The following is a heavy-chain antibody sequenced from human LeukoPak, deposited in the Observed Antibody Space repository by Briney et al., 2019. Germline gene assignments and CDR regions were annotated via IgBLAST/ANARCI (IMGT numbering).Heavy chain of an antibody. CDR2: MNPNSGNT. CDR3: ARYDLGYCSSTSCSSDGMDV. J-gene: IGHJ6*02. Sequence: ASVKVSCKASGGTFSSYAISWVRQATGQGLEWMGWMNPNSGNTGYAQKFQGRVTMTRNTSISTAYMELSSLRSEDTAVYYCARYDLGYCSSTSCSSDGMDVWGQGTTVTVSS. D-gene: IGHD2-2*01. CDR1: GGTFSSYA. V-gene: IGHV1-8*02.